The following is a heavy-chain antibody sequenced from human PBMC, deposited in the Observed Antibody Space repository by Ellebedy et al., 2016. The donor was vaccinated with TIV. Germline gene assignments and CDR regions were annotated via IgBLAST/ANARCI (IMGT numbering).Heavy chain of an antibody. D-gene: IGHD6-19*01. CDR2: ISGSGGST. CDR1: GFGFRHFG. CDR3: ARLRPVAGTGGY. Sequence: GESLKISCAASGFGFRHFGMLWVRHSPGKGLEWVSAISGSGGSTYYADSVKGRFTISRDNSKNTLYLQMNSLRAEDTAVYYCARLRPVAGTGGYWGQGTPVTVSS. V-gene: IGHV3-23*01. J-gene: IGHJ4*02.